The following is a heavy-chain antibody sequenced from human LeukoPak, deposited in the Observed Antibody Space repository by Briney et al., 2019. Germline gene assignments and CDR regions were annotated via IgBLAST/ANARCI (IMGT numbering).Heavy chain of an antibody. D-gene: IGHD3-22*01. CDR3: ASRDYYDSSGYSDAFDI. Sequence: PGGSLRLSCAASGFTVSSNYMSWVRQAPGKGLEWVSVIYSGGGTYYADSVKARFTISRDNSKNTLYLQMNSLRAEDTAVYYCASRDYYDSSGYSDAFDIWGQGTMVTVSS. CDR1: GFTVSSNY. V-gene: IGHV3-66*02. J-gene: IGHJ3*02. CDR2: IYSGGGT.